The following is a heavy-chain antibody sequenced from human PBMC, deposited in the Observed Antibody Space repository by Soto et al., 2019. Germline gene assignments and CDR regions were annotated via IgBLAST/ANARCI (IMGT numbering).Heavy chain of an antibody. CDR1: GGSISSYY. CDR2: IYYSGST. J-gene: IGHJ4*02. V-gene: IGHV4-59*01. CDR3: ALFNFGYYDSSGYHPFDY. Sequence: SETLSLTCTVSGGSISSYYWSWIRQPPGKGLEWIGYIYYSGSTNYNPSLKSRVTISVDTSKNQFSLKLSSVTAADTAVYYCALFNFGYYDSSGYHPFDYWGQGTLVTVYS. D-gene: IGHD3-22*01.